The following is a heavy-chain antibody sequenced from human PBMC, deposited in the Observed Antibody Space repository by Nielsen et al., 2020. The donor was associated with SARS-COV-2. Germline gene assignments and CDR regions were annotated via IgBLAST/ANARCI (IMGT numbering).Heavy chain of an antibody. D-gene: IGHD6-19*01. CDR1: GYTFTGYY. J-gene: IGHJ5*02. V-gene: IGHV1-2*02. CDR3: ARSYSSGGYWFDP. CDR2: INPNSGGT. Sequence: ASVKVSCKASGYTFTGYYMHWVRQAPGQGLEWMGWINPNSGGTNYAQKFQGRVTMTRDTSISTAYMELSRLRSDDTAVYYCARSYSSGGYWFDPWGQGTLVTVSS.